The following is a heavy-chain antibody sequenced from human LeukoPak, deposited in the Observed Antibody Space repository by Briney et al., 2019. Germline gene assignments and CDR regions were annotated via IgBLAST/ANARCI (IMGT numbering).Heavy chain of an antibody. CDR1: GYTFTGYH. V-gene: IGHV1-18*04. D-gene: IGHD2-2*01. J-gene: IGHJ4*02. CDR3: ARDEYCSSTSCYLDY. Sequence: VASVKVSCKASGYTFTGYHMHWVRQAPGQGLEWMGWISAYNGNTNYAQKLQGRVTMTTDTSTSTAYMELRSLRSDDTAVYYCARDEYCSSTSCYLDYWGQGTLVTVSS. CDR2: ISAYNGNT.